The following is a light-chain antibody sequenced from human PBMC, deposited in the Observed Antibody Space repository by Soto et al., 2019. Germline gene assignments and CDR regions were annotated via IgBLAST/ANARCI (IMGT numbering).Light chain of an antibody. CDR1: QSVSSSY. J-gene: IGKJ1*01. Sequence: EIVLTQSPGTLSLSPGERATLSCRASQSVSSSYLAWYQQKPGQAPRLLIYGASSRATGIPDRFSGSGSGTDFTLTISRLEPEDCAVYYCQQYGSSPGTFGQGTNVEIK. CDR2: GAS. CDR3: QQYGSSPGT. V-gene: IGKV3-20*01.